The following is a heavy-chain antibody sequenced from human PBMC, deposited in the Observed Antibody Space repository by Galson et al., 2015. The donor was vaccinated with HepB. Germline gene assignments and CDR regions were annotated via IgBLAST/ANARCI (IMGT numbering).Heavy chain of an antibody. V-gene: IGHV5-51*03. J-gene: IGHJ3*02. CDR1: GYSFTSYW. CDR3: ARAQYSSGIPPLGAFDI. CDR2: ICPGDSDT. D-gene: IGHD6-19*01. Sequence: QSGAEVKKPGESLKISCKGSGYSFTSYWIGWVRQMPGKGLEWMGIICPGDSDTRYSPSFQGQVTISADKSISTAYLQWSSLKAWDTAIYYFARAQYSSGIPPLGAFDIWGQGTMVTVSS.